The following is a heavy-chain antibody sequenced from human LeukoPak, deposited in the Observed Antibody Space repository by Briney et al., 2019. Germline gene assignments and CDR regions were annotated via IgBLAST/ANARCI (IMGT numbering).Heavy chain of an antibody. Sequence: PSETLSLTCTVSGYSISSGYYWGRIRQPPGKGLEWIGSIYHSGSTYYNPSLKSRVTISVDTSKNQFSLKLSSVTAVDTAVYYCASSDGDLSFDYWGQGTLVTVSS. V-gene: IGHV4-38-2*02. CDR1: GYSISSGYY. CDR2: IYHSGST. J-gene: IGHJ4*02. D-gene: IGHD4-17*01. CDR3: ASSDGDLSFDY.